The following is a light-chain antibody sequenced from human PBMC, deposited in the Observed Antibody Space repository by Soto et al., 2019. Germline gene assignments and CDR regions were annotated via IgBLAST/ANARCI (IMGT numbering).Light chain of an antibody. V-gene: IGKV2-30*01. CDR2: KVS. J-gene: IGKJ1*01. CDR3: VQRTHWPRT. CDR1: QSLVYSDGNTY. Sequence: DVVMTQSPLSLPVTLGQPASISCRSSQSLVYSDGNTYLNWFQQRPGQSPRRLIYKVSNRDSGVPDRFSGSGSGTDFILKISRVEAEDVGVYYCVQRTHWPRTFGQGTKVDIK.